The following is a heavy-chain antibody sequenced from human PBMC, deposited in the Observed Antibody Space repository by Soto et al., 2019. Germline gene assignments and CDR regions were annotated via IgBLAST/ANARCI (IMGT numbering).Heavy chain of an antibody. Sequence: VGSLRLSCAASGFTFSSYGMHWVRQAPGKGLEWVAVISYDGSNKYYADSVKGRFTISRDNSKNTLYLQMNSLRAEDTAVYYCAKDLRQGGAGDYETDYWGKGT. CDR3: AKDLRQGGAGDYETDY. CDR1: GFTFSSYG. D-gene: IGHD4-17*01. V-gene: IGHV3-30*18. CDR2: ISYDGSNK. J-gene: IGHJ4*02.